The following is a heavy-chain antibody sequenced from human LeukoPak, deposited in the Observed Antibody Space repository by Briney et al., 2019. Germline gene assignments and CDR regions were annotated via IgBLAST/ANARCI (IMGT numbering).Heavy chain of an antibody. Sequence: PSQTLSLTCTVSGGSICSGSYYWSWIRQPAGKGLEWIGRIYTSGSTNYNPSLKSRVTISVDTSKNQFSLKLSSVTAADTAVYYCAREWYSSSWYFEYYFDYWGQGTLVTVSS. D-gene: IGHD6-13*01. J-gene: IGHJ4*02. CDR3: AREWYSSSWYFEYYFDY. CDR1: GGSICSGSYY. V-gene: IGHV4-61*02. CDR2: IYTSGST.